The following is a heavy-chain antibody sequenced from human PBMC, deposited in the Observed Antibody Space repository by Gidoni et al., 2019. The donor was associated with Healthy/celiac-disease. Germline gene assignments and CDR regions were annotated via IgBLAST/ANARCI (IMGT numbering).Heavy chain of an antibody. CDR3: AKDPTRSCYHPFCYYYYGMDV. D-gene: IGHD2-2*01. V-gene: IGHV3-30*18. CDR1: GFPLSRVG. Sequence: QVQLVESGGGVVQPGRSLRLPCAASGFPLSRVGIPWIRQAPGKGLEWVAVISYDGSNKYYADSVKGRFTISRDNSKNTLYLQMNSLRAEDTAVYYCAKDPTRSCYHPFCYYYYGMDVWGQGTTVTVSS. CDR2: ISYDGSNK. J-gene: IGHJ6*02.